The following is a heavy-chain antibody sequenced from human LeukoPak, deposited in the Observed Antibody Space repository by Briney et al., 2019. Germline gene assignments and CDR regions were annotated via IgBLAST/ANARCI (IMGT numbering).Heavy chain of an antibody. J-gene: IGHJ3*02. CDR3: ARVQLRGYYDSSALGAFDI. V-gene: IGHV1-2*02. D-gene: IGHD3-22*01. CDR1: GYTFTGYY. Sequence: ASVKVSCKASGYTFTGYYMHWVRQAPGQGLEWMGWINPNSGDTNYAQKFQGRVTMTRDTSISTAYMELSRLRSDDTAVYYCARVQLRGYYDSSALGAFDIWGQGTMVTVSS. CDR2: INPNSGDT.